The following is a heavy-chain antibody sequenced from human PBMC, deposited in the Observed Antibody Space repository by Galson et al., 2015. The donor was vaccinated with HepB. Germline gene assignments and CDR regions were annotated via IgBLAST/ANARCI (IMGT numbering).Heavy chain of an antibody. J-gene: IGHJ3*02. CDR1: GYTFTSYA. CDR3: ARGHDYGDHDAFDI. D-gene: IGHD4-17*01. Sequence: SVKVSCKASGYTFTSYAMNWVRQAPGQGLEWMGWINTNTGNPTYAQGFTGRFVFPLDTSVSTAYLQISSLKAEDTAVYYCARGHDYGDHDAFDIWGQGTMVTVSS. V-gene: IGHV7-4-1*02. CDR2: INTNTGNP.